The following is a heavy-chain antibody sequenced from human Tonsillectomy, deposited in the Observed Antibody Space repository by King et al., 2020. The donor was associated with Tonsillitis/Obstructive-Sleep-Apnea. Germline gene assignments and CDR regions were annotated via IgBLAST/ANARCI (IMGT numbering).Heavy chain of an antibody. Sequence: VQLVESGGGVVQPGRSLRLSCAASGFTFSDSPMHWVRQAPGKGLEGVAVISYDGINKYYADSVKGRFSISRDNSKNALSLQMNVLRAEDTAVYYCARASSTSDRFYYYGMDVWGQGTTVTVSS. V-gene: IGHV3-30-3*01. CDR3: ARASSTSDRFYYYGMDV. J-gene: IGHJ6*02. CDR1: GFTFSDSP. CDR2: ISYDGINK. D-gene: IGHD2-2*01.